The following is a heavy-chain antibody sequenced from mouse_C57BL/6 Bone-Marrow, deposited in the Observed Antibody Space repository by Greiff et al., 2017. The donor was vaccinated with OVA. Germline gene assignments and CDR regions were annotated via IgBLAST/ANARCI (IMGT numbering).Heavy chain of an antibody. CDR2: INPSTGGT. Sequence: VHVKQSGPELVKPGASVKISCKASGYSFTGYYMNWVKQSPEKSLEWIGEINPSTGGTTYNQKFKAKATLTVDKSSSTAYMQLKSLTSEDSAVHYCARGGTGPVAYWGQGALVPVSA. J-gene: IGHJ3*01. D-gene: IGHD4-1*01. CDR1: GYSFTGYY. CDR3: ARGGTGPVAY. V-gene: IGHV1-42*01.